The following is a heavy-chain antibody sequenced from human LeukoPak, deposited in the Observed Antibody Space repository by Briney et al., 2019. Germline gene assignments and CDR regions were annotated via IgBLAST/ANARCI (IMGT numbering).Heavy chain of an antibody. CDR3: ARDLISGYAPDDAFDI. CDR1: GFIVSSNY. V-gene: IGHV3-53*01. Sequence: GGSLRLSCAASGFIVSSNYMSWVRQAPGKGLEWVSVIFSGGGTYYADSVKGRFTISRDNSKNTLYLQMDSLRAEDTAVYYCARDLISGYAPDDAFDIWGQGTVVTVSS. CDR2: IFSGGGT. D-gene: IGHD5-12*01. J-gene: IGHJ3*02.